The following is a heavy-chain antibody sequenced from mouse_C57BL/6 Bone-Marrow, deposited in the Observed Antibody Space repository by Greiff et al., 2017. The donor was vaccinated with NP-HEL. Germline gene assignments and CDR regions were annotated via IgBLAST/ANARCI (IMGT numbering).Heavy chain of an antibody. Sequence: VHVKQSGAELVRPGASVKLSCTASGFNIKDDYMHWVKQRPEQGLEWIGWIDPENGDTEYASKFQGKATITADTSSNTAYLQLSSLTSEDTAVYYCTTVAGMFAYWGQGTLVTVSA. J-gene: IGHJ3*01. CDR3: TTVAGMFAY. V-gene: IGHV14-4*01. D-gene: IGHD4-1*01. CDR1: GFNIKDDY. CDR2: IDPENGDT.